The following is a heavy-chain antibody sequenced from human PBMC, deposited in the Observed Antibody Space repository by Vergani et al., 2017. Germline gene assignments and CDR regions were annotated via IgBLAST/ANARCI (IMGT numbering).Heavy chain of an antibody. J-gene: IGHJ3*02. D-gene: IGHD2-15*01. CDR1: GFTVSSNY. CDR2: IYSGGST. Sequence: EVQLVESGGGLVQPGGSLRLSCAASGFTVSSNYMSWVRQAPGKGLEWVSVIYSGGSTYYADSVKGRFTISRHNSKNTLYLQMTSLRAEDTAVYYCARGGDEVAAGAFDIWGQGTMVTVSS. V-gene: IGHV3-53*04. CDR3: ARGGDEVAAGAFDI.